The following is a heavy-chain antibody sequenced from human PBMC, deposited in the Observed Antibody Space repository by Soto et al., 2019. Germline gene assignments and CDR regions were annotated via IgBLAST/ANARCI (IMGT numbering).Heavy chain of an antibody. D-gene: IGHD6-6*01. J-gene: IGHJ4*02. V-gene: IGHV4-61*01. CDR1: GGSVSSGSYY. CDR3: ARDTRKQLVDY. CDR2: IYYSGST. Sequence: SETLSLTCTVSGGSVSSGSYYWSWIRQPPGKGLEWIGYIYYSGSTNYNPSLKSRVTISVDTSKNQFSLKLSSVTAADTAVYYCARDTRKQLVDYWGQGTLVTVSS.